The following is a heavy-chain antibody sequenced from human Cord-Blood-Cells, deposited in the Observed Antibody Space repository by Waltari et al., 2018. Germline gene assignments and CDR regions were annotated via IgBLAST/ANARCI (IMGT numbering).Heavy chain of an antibody. D-gene: IGHD2-21*01. CDR3: ARENCGGDCYYYYYGMDV. V-gene: IGHV1-18*01. J-gene: IGHJ6*02. CDR2: ISAYNGNT. Sequence: QVQLVQSGAEVKKPGASVKVSCKASGYTFTSYGIRWVRQAPGQGLEWMGWISAYNGNTNYAQKLQGRVTMTTDTSTSTAYMELRSLRSDDTAVYYCARENCGGDCYYYYYGMDVWGQGTTVTVSS. CDR1: GYTFTSYG.